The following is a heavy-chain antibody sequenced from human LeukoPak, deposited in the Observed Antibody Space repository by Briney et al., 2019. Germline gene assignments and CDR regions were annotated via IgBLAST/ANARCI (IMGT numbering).Heavy chain of an antibody. CDR2: VSGSGAIA. J-gene: IGHJ4*02. V-gene: IGHV3-23*01. CDR1: GFTFDDYG. D-gene: IGHD1-26*01. CDR3: AKDRSIGTYYTFDS. Sequence: GGSLRLSCAASGFTFDDYGLSWVRQAPGKGLEWVSTVSGSGAIAYYTDSDKGRFTISRDNSKNTLYLQMSSLTAKDTAVYYCAKDRSIGTYYTFDSWGQGTLVTVSS.